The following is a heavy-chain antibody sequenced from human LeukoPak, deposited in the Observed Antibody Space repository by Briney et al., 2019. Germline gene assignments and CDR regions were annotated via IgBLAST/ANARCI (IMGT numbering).Heavy chain of an antibody. V-gene: IGHV3-30*04. J-gene: IGHJ4*02. D-gene: IGHD5-24*01. Sequence: GRSVRLSCAAPGFTFSSYAMHWIRQAPGKGLEWVAVISYDGSNKKYADSVKGRFTISRVNSQKTLYLQMNSLRAEDAAVYYCARGAARMVEMGTMISFEYWGQGTLVTVSS. CDR3: ARGAARMVEMGTMISFEY. CDR1: GFTFSSYA. CDR2: ISYDGSNK.